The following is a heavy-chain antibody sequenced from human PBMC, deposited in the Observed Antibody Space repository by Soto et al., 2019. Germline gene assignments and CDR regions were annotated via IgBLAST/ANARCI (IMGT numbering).Heavy chain of an antibody. D-gene: IGHD3-16*02. CDR2: ISSSGSTI. J-gene: IGHJ4*02. CDR3: ARDEGAQVSRHYDYIWGSYRRQGILDY. CDR1: GFTFSDYY. Sequence: GGSLRLSCAASGFTFSDYYMSWIRQAPGKGLEWVSYISSSGSTIYYADSVKGRFTISRDNAKNSLYLQMNSLRAEDTAVYYCARDEGAQVSRHYDYIWGSYRRQGILDYWGQGTLVTVSS. V-gene: IGHV3-11*01.